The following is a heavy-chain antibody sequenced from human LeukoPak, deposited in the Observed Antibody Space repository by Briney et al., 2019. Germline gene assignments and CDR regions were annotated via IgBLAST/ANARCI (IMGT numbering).Heavy chain of an antibody. J-gene: IGHJ4*02. D-gene: IGHD6-13*01. V-gene: IGHV1-8*01. CDR3: ASAAAAGTIGDY. Sequence: GASVKVSCKASGYTFTSYDINWVRQAPGQGLEWMGWMNPNSGNTGYAQKFQGRVTMTRNTSISTAYMELSSLRSEDTAVYYCASAAAAGTIGDYWGQGTLVTVSS. CDR2: MNPNSGNT. CDR1: GYTFTSYD.